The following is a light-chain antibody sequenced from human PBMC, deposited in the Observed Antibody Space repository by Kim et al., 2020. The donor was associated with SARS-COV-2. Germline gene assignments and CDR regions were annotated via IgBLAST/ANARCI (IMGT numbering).Light chain of an antibody. CDR1: NIGSKS. CDR3: QVWDSSSDPPV. CDR2: YDS. J-gene: IGLJ3*02. Sequence: SYELTQPPSVSVAPGKTARITCGGNNIGSKSVHWYQQKPGQAPVLVIYYDSDRPSGIPERFSGSNSGNTATLTISRVEAGDAADYYCQVWDSSSDPPVFG. V-gene: IGLV3-21*04.